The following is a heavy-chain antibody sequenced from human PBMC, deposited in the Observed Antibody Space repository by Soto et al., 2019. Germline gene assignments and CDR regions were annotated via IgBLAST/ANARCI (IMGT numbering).Heavy chain of an antibody. CDR1: GFAFYYYN. V-gene: IGHV3-21*01. D-gene: IGHD4-4*01. Sequence: GGSLRLSCAASGFAFYYYNMNWVRQAPGRGLEWVSSISGSGIDIHFTDSVKGRFTISRDNAKTPLYLQMDSLRPEDTAIYYGAREGVTNYTDYYFDLWGHGALVTVSS. J-gene: IGHJ4*01. CDR3: AREGVTNYTDYYFDL. CDR2: ISGSGIDI.